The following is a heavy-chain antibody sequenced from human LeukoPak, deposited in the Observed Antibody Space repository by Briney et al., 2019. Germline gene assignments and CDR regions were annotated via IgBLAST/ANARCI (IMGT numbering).Heavy chain of an antibody. Sequence: GGSLRLSCAASGFTFSSYSMNWVRQAPGKGLEWVSYISSSSSTIYYADSVKGRFTISRDNAKNSLYLQMNSLRAEDTALYYCAKDIRPNPYWYFDLWGRGTLVTVSS. CDR1: GFTFSSYS. CDR2: ISSSSSTI. D-gene: IGHD3-3*02. J-gene: IGHJ2*01. V-gene: IGHV3-48*01. CDR3: AKDIRPNPYWYFDL.